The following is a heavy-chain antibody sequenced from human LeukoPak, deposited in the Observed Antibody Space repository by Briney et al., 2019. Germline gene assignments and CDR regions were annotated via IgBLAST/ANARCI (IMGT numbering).Heavy chain of an antibody. V-gene: IGHV3-23*01. CDR2: ISAAGTII. Sequence: RTGGSLRLSCAATGFIFSDFAMSWVRQTPGKGLEWVATISAAGTIIRYAGSVLGRFSISRDTSTNTVYLQLNSLRVDDTAIYFCTKGGPSSVYDPVDFFDSWGQGTLVTVSS. CDR1: GFIFSDFA. J-gene: IGHJ4*02. D-gene: IGHD5/OR15-5a*01. CDR3: TKGGPSSVYDPVDFFDS.